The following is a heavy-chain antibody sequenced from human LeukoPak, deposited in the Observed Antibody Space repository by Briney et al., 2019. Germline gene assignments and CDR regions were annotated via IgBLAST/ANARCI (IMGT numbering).Heavy chain of an antibody. CDR1: GYSITSGYY. V-gene: IGHV4-38-2*01. J-gene: IGHJ4*02. Sequence: PSETLSLTCAVSGYSITSGYYWAWIRQPPGKGLEWIGNIYHSGSTYYNASLKSRATISVDTPKNQFSLKLSSVTAADTAVYYCARRYSNYFFDYWGQGTLVTVSS. CDR2: IYHSGST. D-gene: IGHD4-11*01. CDR3: ARRYSNYFFDY.